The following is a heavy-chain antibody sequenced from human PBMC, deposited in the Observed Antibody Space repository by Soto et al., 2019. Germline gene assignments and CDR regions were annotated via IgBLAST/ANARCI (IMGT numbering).Heavy chain of an antibody. V-gene: IGHV1-18*01. J-gene: IGHJ5*02. CDR3: ARVIPGVEAWFDP. CDR2: ISAYTDTP. Sequence: ASVKVSCKASGYTFTNFGVTCVQLAPGQGLEWMGWISAYTDTPNYAQKFQGRVTMTIDTSTSTAYMDLRSLTSDDTAVYYCARVIPGVEAWFDPWGQGTLVTVSS. D-gene: IGHD2-2*01. CDR1: GYTFTNFG.